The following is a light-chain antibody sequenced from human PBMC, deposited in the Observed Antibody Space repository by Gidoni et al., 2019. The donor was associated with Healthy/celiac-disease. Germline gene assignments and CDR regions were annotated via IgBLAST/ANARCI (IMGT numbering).Light chain of an antibody. J-gene: IGKJ4*01. CDR3: QQRET. V-gene: IGKV3-11*01. CDR2: DAS. Sequence: LVLTQSPATLSVSPGERPTLSCRASQHVSCYLVWSQQKPGQAPKLLIYDASNRTTGITARFSGSESGTDITLTISSLEAEDFAVYYYQQRETFGPGTKVEIK. CDR1: QHVSCY.